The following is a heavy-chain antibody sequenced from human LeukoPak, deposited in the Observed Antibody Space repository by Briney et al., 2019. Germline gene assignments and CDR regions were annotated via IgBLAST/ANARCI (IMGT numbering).Heavy chain of an antibody. Sequence: PGGSLRLSCAASGLHFSGTAMSWVRQAPGKGLEWISYISDGGRTIHYADSVKGRFTISRDNAKNSLYLQMNSLRPDDTAVYYCARGNPLLMITFGGLFDYWGQGTLVTVSS. CDR1: GLHFSGTA. CDR3: ARGNPLLMITFGGLFDY. CDR2: ISDGGRTI. V-gene: IGHV3-11*01. J-gene: IGHJ4*02. D-gene: IGHD3-16*01.